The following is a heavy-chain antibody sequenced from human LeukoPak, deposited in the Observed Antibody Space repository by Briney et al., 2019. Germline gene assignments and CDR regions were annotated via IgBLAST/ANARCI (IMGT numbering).Heavy chain of an antibody. CDR3: AKYYYGSGSYYKGLDY. CDR2: ISGSGGST. V-gene: IGHV3-23*01. J-gene: IGHJ4*02. D-gene: IGHD3-10*01. Sequence: GGSLRLSCAASGFTFSSYGMSWVRQAPGKGLEWVSVISGSGGSTYHADSVKGRFTISRDNSKNTLYLQMNSLRAEDTAVYYCAKYYYGSGSYYKGLDYWGQGTLVTVSS. CDR1: GFTFSSYG.